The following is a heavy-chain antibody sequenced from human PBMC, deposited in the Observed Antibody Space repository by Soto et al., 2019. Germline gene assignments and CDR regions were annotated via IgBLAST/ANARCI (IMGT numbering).Heavy chain of an antibody. D-gene: IGHD3-10*01. CDR2: IDPTDSYT. J-gene: IGHJ3*02. Sequence: GESLKISCQASGYSFTTYWISWVRQMPGKGLECMGRIDPTDSYTDYGPSFEGHVTMSVDRSINTAYLEWSSLKASDSAMYYCARHVVRGVIPPENAFDIWGQGTMVTVSS. CDR3: ARHVVRGVIPPENAFDI. CDR1: GYSFTTYW. V-gene: IGHV5-10-1*01.